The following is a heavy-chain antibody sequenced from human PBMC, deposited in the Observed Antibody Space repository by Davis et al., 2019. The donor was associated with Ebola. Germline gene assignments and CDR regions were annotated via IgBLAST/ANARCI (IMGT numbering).Heavy chain of an antibody. Sequence: PSETLSLTCTVSGGSISSYYWSWIRQPPGKGLEWIGYIYYSGSTNYNPSLKSRVTISVDTSKNQFSLKLSSVTAADTAVYYCARRHSSAWYDYWGQGTLVTVSS. D-gene: IGHD6-13*01. J-gene: IGHJ4*02. V-gene: IGHV4-59*01. CDR2: IYYSGST. CDR1: GGSISSYY. CDR3: ARRHSSAWYDY.